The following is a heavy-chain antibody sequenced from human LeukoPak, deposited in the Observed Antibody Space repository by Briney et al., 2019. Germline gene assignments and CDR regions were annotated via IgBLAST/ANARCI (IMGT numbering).Heavy chain of an antibody. CDR1: GFTFDDYA. CDR2: ISWNSGSI. J-gene: IGHJ4*02. D-gene: IGHD1-26*01. CDR3: AKGSTGSFLTDY. V-gene: IGHV3-9*01. Sequence: GGSLRLSCAASGFTFDDYAMHWVRQAPGKGLEWVSGISWNSGSIGHVDSVKGRFTISRDNAKKSLFPQMNSLRAEDTALYYCAKGSTGSFLTDYWGQGTLVTVSS.